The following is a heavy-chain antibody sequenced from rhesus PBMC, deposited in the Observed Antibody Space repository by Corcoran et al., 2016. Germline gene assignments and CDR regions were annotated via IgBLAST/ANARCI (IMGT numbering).Heavy chain of an antibody. V-gene: IGHV4-160*01. CDR2: LHGSVGDT. CDR1: GGSITTYY. Sequence: QVQLQESGPGLVKPSETLTLTCAVSGGSITTYYWSWIRQSPGKGLEWIGRLHGSVGDTDYSPSLKSRGPISIDTSKNQLSLKLTSVTAADTAVYFCAKLISSWNNPAFDFWGQGLRVTVSS. J-gene: IGHJ3*01. D-gene: IGHD1-20*01. CDR3: AKLISSWNNPAFDF.